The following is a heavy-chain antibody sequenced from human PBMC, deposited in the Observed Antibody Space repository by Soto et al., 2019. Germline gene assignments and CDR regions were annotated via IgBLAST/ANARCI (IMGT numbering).Heavy chain of an antibody. Sequence: ASVKVSCKASGYTFTSYDINWVRQATGQGLEWMGWMNPNSGNTGYAQKFQGRVTMTRNTSISTAYMELSSLRSEDTAVYYCARGIYSSGWYNWFDPWGQGTRVTVSS. CDR1: GYTFTSYD. D-gene: IGHD6-19*01. CDR3: ARGIYSSGWYNWFDP. CDR2: MNPNSGNT. J-gene: IGHJ5*02. V-gene: IGHV1-8*01.